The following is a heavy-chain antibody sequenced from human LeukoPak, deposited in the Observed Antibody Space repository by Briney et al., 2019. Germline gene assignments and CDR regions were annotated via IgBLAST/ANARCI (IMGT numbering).Heavy chain of an antibody. J-gene: IGHJ4*02. V-gene: IGHV1-46*01. CDR2: IKPSGGST. D-gene: IGHD4-11*01. CDR3: ACYSTEGFDY. Sequence: ASVKVSCKASGYTFTSYYMHWVRQAPGQGLEWMGIIKPSGGSTSNAQKFQGRVTMTRDTSTSTVYMELSSLRSEDTAVYYCACYSTEGFDYWGQGTLVTVSS. CDR1: GYTFTSYY.